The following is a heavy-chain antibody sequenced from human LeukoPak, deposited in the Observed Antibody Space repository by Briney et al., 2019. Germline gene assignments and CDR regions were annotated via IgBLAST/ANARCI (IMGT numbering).Heavy chain of an antibody. J-gene: IGHJ4*02. Sequence: PSETLSLTCSVSGGSISSGGYYWSWIRQHPGKGLEWIGYIYYSGSTYYNPSLKSRVTISVDTSKNQFSLKLSSVTAADTAVYYCARDSGNSPFDYWDQGTLVTVSS. V-gene: IGHV4-31*03. CDR3: ARDSGNSPFDY. CDR1: GGSISSGGYY. D-gene: IGHD4-23*01. CDR2: IYYSGST.